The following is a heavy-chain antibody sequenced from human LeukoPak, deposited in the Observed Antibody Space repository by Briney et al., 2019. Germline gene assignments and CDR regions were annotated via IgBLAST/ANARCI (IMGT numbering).Heavy chain of an antibody. Sequence: ASVKVSCKASGYTFTSYGISWVRQAPGQGLEWMGWISAYNGNTNYAQKLQGRVTMTTDTSTSTAYMELRSLRSDDTAVYYCARYFDWLLGGYFGYGMDVWGQGTTVTVSS. J-gene: IGHJ6*02. CDR1: GYTFTSYG. CDR2: ISAYNGNT. V-gene: IGHV1-18*01. CDR3: ARYFDWLLGGYFGYGMDV. D-gene: IGHD3-9*01.